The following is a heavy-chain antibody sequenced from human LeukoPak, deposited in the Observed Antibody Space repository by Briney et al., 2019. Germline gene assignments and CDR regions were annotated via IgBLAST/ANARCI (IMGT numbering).Heavy chain of an antibody. CDR2: ISSSSTYV. CDR3: AKDRTVGASYWYFDL. V-gene: IGHV3-21*04. CDR1: GFSFSSYN. Sequence: GGSLRLSCAASGFSFSSYNMNWVRQAPGERPEWVSSISSSSTYVYYADSVKGRFTISRDSSKNTLFLHMNTLRAEDTAIYYCAKDRTVGASYWYFDLWGRGTLVTVSS. D-gene: IGHD1-26*01. J-gene: IGHJ2*01.